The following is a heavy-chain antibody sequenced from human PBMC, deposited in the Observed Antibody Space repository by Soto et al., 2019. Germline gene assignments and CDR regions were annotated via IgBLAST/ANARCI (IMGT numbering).Heavy chain of an antibody. CDR1: GFSFSNYS. Sequence: GGSLRLSCAASGFSFSNYSMNWVRQAPWKGLEWVSVISGSGVSASYADSVQGRFTISRDNSNKTLYLQMNSLRAEDTAIYSCVREASGSYYRVSFDVCCRGTMVTVSS. CDR3: VREASGSYYRVSFDV. V-gene: IGHV3-23*01. J-gene: IGHJ3*01. D-gene: IGHD6-19*01. CDR2: ISGSGVSA.